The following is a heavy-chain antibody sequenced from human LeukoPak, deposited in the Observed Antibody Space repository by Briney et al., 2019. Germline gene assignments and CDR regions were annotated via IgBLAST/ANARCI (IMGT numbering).Heavy chain of an antibody. V-gene: IGHV3-23*01. D-gene: IGHD3-10*01. J-gene: IGHJ4*02. CDR2: ISGNGGNT. CDR3: AKVAIWSARHFDY. CDR1: GFTFNKYG. Sequence: GGSLRLSCTASGFTFNKYGMHWVRQAPGKGLEWVSSISGNGGNTFYADSVKGRFSSSRDNSKNTLYLQMNSLRAEDTAFYYCAKVAIWSARHFDYWGQGTLVTVSS.